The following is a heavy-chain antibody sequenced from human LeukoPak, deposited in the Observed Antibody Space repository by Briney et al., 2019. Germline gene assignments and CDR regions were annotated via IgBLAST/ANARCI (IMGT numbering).Heavy chain of an antibody. Sequence: ASMKVSCKASGYTFTGYYMHWVRQAPGQGLEWMGWINPNSGGTNYAQKFQGRVTMTRDTSISTAYMELSRLRSDDTAVYYCARAGQWELLDYFDYWGQGTLVTVSS. CDR1: GYTFTGYY. J-gene: IGHJ4*02. D-gene: IGHD1-26*01. CDR2: INPNSGGT. CDR3: ARAGQWELLDYFDY. V-gene: IGHV1-2*02.